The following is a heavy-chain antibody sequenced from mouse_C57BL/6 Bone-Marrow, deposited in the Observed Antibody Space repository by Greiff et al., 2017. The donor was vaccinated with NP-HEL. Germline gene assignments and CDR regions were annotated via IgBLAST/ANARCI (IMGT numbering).Heavy chain of an antibody. V-gene: IGHV1-54*01. D-gene: IGHD2-4*01. Sequence: QVQLQQSGAELVRPGTSVKVSCKASGYAFNNYLIEWVKQRPGQGLEWIGVINPGSGGTKYNEKFKGKATLTADKSSSTAYMQLSSLTSEDSAVYFCSREAYDYDEGFAYWGQGTLVTVSA. CDR2: INPGSGGT. CDR1: GYAFNNYL. J-gene: IGHJ3*01. CDR3: SREAYDYDEGFAY.